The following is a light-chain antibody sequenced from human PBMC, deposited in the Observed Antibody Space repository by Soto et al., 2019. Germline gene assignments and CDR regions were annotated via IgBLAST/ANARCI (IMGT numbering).Light chain of an antibody. Sequence: DIQMTQSPSSLSASVGDRVTITCRASQSISSYLNWYQQKPGKAPKLLIYAASSLQSGVSSRFSGSASGTDFTLTISSLQPEDFATYYCQQSYSNPPTFGQGTKLEIK. V-gene: IGKV1-39*01. J-gene: IGKJ2*01. CDR1: QSISSY. CDR2: AAS. CDR3: QQSYSNPPT.